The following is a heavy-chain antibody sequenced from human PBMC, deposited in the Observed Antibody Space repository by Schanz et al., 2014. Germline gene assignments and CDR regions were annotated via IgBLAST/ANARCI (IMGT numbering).Heavy chain of an antibody. CDR2: IISILDVG. Sequence: QVQLVQSGAEVKKPGSSVKVSCKASGGTFSSYTISWVRQAPGQGLEWMGRIISILDVGNYAQQFQGRVTFTADKSTSTAYMELSSLRPEDTAVYYCARDLISSGWYGWGQGTLVTVSS. J-gene: IGHJ4*02. CDR1: GGTFSSYT. V-gene: IGHV1-69*08. CDR3: ARDLISSGWYG. D-gene: IGHD6-19*01.